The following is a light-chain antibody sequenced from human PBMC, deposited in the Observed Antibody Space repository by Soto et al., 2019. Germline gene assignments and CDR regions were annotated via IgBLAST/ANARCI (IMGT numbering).Light chain of an antibody. V-gene: IGLV1-44*01. CDR2: SDN. CDR3: ATWDDSLNVV. CDR1: NSNIGRNS. J-gene: IGLJ2*01. Sequence: QAVLTQPPSASATPGQRVTISCSGGNSNIGRNSVNWYQQLPGTAPKLLMYSDNQRPSGVPDRFSGSKSGTSASLAISGLQSEDEADYYCATWDDSLNVVFGGGTKLTVL.